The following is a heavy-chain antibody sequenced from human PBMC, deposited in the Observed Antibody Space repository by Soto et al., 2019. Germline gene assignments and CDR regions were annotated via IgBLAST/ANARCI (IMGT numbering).Heavy chain of an antibody. CDR1: GGSFSGYY. D-gene: IGHD3-3*01. Sequence: SETLSLTCAVYGGSFSGYYWSWIRQPPGKGLEWIGEINHSGSTSYNPSLKSRVTISVDTSKNQFSLKLSSVTAADTAVYYCARSYDFWSGYLFQDWYFDLWGRGTLVTVSS. J-gene: IGHJ2*01. V-gene: IGHV4-34*01. CDR2: INHSGST. CDR3: ARSYDFWSGYLFQDWYFDL.